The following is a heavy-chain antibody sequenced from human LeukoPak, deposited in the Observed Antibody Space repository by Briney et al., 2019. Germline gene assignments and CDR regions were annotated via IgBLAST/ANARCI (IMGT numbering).Heavy chain of an antibody. Sequence: SETLSLTCTVSGGSISSGSYYWSWIRQPAGKGLEWIGRIYTSGSTNYNPSLKSRVTISVDTPKNQFSLKLSSVTAADTAVYYCARGGSSWYSDWFDPWGQGTLVTVSS. CDR2: IYTSGST. D-gene: IGHD6-13*01. J-gene: IGHJ5*02. CDR1: GGSISSGSYY. CDR3: ARGGSSWYSDWFDP. V-gene: IGHV4-61*02.